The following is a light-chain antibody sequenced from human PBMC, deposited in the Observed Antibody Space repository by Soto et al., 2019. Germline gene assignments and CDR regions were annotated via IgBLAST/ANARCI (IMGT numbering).Light chain of an antibody. CDR3: SSYTTGSTVV. CDR2: EVT. J-gene: IGLJ1*01. CDR1: SSDDGGYNF. Sequence: HSVLTQPASVFGAPGPSITISCPGTSSDDGGYNFVSWYQQLPGKAPKLMIYEVTSRASGVSNRFSGSKSGNTASLTISGLQPEDESEYYSSSYTTGSTVVFGTGTKVTVL. V-gene: IGLV2-14*03.